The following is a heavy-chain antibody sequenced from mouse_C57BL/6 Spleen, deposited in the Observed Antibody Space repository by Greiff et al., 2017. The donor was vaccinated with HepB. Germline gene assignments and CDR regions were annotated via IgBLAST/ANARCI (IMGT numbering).Heavy chain of an antibody. J-gene: IGHJ2*01. V-gene: IGHV1-76*01. CDR1: GYTFTDYY. CDR3: ARYSNYGDY. D-gene: IGHD2-5*01. CDR2: IYPGSGNT. Sequence: QVQLQQSGAELVRPGASVKLSCKASGYTFTDYYINWVKQRPGQGLEWIARIYPGSGNTYYNEKFKGKATLTAEKSSSTAYMQLSSLTSEDSAVYFCARYSNYGDYWGQGTTLTVSS.